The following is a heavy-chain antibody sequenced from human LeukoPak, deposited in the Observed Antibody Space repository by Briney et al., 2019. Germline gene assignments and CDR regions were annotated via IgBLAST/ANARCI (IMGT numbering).Heavy chain of an antibody. CDR2: ISSSSSYI. J-gene: IGHJ5*02. V-gene: IGHV3-21*01. CDR1: GFTFSSYS. Sequence: GGSLRLSCAASGFTFSSYSMNWVRQAPGKGLEWVSSISSSSSYIYYADSVKGRFTISRDNAKNSLYLQMNSLRAEDTAVYYCARLQLDPYNWFDPWGQGTLVTVSS. CDR3: ARLQLDPYNWFDP. D-gene: IGHD6-6*01.